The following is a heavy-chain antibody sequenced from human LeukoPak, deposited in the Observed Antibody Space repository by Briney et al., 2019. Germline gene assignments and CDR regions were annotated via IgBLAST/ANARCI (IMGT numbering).Heavy chain of an antibody. V-gene: IGHV4-59*01. CDR1: GGSISSYY. J-gene: IGHJ4*02. CDR3: ARGGAYDILTGLGYFDY. CDR2: IYYSGST. Sequence: SETLSLTCTVSGGSISSYYWSWIRQPPGKGLEWIGYIYYSGSTNYNPSLKSRVTISVDTSKNQFSLKLSSVTAADTAVYCCARGGAYDILTGLGYFDYWGQGTLVTVSS. D-gene: IGHD3-9*01.